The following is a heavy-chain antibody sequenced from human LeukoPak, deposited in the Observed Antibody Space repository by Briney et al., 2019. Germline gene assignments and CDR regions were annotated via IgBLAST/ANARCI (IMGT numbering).Heavy chain of an antibody. Sequence: GGSLRLSCAASGFTFSSYAMSWVRQAPGKGLEWVSAISGSGGSTYYADSVKGRFTISRDNSKNTLYLQMNSLRAEDTAVYYCAKVLRGGYDSPYYYGMDVWGQGTTVTVSS. CDR1: GFTFSSYA. J-gene: IGHJ6*02. CDR3: AKVLRGGYDSPYYYGMDV. V-gene: IGHV3-23*01. D-gene: IGHD5-12*01. CDR2: ISGSGGST.